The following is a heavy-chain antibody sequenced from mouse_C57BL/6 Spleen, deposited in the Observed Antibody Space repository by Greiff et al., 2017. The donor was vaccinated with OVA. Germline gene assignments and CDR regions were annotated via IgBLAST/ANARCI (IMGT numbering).Heavy chain of an antibody. V-gene: IGHV5-16*01. CDR1: GFTFSDYY. Sequence: EVMLVESEGGLVQPGSSMKLSCTASGFTFSDYYMAWVRQVPEKGLEWVANINYDGSSTYYLDSLKSRFIISRDNAKNILYLQMSSLKSEDTATYYCAREGRNYAMDYWGQGTSVTVSS. D-gene: IGHD3-3*01. J-gene: IGHJ4*01. CDR3: AREGRNYAMDY. CDR2: INYDGSST.